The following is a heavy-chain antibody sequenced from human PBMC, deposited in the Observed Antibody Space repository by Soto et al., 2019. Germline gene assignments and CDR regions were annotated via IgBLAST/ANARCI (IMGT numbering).Heavy chain of an antibody. Sequence: GASVKVSCKASGGTFSSYAISWVRQAPGQGLEWMGGIIPIFGTANYAQKFQGRVTITADESTSTAYMELSSLGSEDTAVYYCARGEIAAAASPLGYYYGMDVWGQGTTVTVSS. V-gene: IGHV1-69*13. CDR3: ARGEIAAAASPLGYYYGMDV. D-gene: IGHD6-13*01. CDR2: IIPIFGTA. CDR1: GGTFSSYA. J-gene: IGHJ6*02.